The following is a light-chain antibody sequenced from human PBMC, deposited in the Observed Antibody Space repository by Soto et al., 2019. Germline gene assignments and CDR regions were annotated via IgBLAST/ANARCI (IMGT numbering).Light chain of an antibody. J-gene: IGLJ2*01. CDR1: SSNIGNNF. V-gene: IGLV1-51*01. CDR3: ATSDSSLIAGV. Sequence: QSVLTQPPSVSAAPGQKVTISCSGSSSNIGNNFVSWYQHLPGTAPKLLIYDNNKRPSGIPDRFSGTKSGTSATLGITGLQTGYEAHYYCATSDSSLIAGVFGGGTKLTVL. CDR2: DNN.